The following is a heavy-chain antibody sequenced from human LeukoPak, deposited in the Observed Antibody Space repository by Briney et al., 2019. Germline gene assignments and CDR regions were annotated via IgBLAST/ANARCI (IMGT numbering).Heavy chain of an antibody. CDR3: ARRRVVVVAATVPSLKRYWYFDL. D-gene: IGHD2-15*01. J-gene: IGHJ2*01. CDR1: GGSFSGYY. CDR2: INRSGST. V-gene: IGHV4-34*01. Sequence: ETLSLTCAVYGGSFSGYYWSWIRQPPGKGLEWIGEINRSGSTNYNPSLKSRVTISVDTSKDQFSLKLSSVTAADTAVYYCARRRVVVVAATVPSLKRYWYFDLWGRGTLVTVSS.